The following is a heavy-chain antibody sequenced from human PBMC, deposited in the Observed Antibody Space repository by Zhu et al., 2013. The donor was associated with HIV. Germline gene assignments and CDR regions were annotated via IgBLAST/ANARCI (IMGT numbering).Heavy chain of an antibody. CDR2: VIPISDTT. CDR1: GGTFSNYA. Sequence: QVQLVQSGTEMKKPGSSVTVSCKASGGTFSNYAISWVRQAPGQGLEWMGGVIPISDTTNHAQKFQGRVTITADESTSTAYMELSSLRFEDTAVYYCGGDRMMRDGYTPRNYYYYAMDVWGQGTTVTVSS. CDR3: GGDRMMRDGYTPRNYYYYAMDV. D-gene: IGHD1-1*01. V-gene: IGHV1-69*12. J-gene: IGHJ6*02.